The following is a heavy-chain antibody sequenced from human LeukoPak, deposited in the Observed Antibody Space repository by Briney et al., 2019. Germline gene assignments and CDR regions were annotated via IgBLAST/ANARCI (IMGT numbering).Heavy chain of an antibody. CDR1: GFTFSSYA. V-gene: IGHV3-33*08. J-gene: IGHJ4*02. CDR2: IWYDGSNK. Sequence: GGSLRLSCAASGFTFSSYAMSWVRQAPGKGLEWVAVIWYDGSNKYYADSVKGRFTISRDNSKNTLYLQMNSLRVEDTAVYYCARGTAMVPIDYWGQGTLVTVSS. D-gene: IGHD5-18*01. CDR3: ARGTAMVPIDY.